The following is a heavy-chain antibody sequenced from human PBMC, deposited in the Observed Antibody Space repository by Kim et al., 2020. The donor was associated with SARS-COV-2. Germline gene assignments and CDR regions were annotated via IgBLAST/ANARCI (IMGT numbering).Heavy chain of an antibody. CDR1: GVTISSGGYY. CDR2: IYYSGST. D-gene: IGHD3-9*01. Sequence: SETLSLTCTVSGVTISSGGYYWSWIRQHPGKGLEWIGYIYYSGSTYYNPSLKSRATISVDTSKNQYSLKLSSVTAADTAVYYWARDRAPTCRYVDWTQYWYFDLWGRGTLVTVSS. V-gene: IGHV4-31*03. CDR3: ARDRAPTCRYVDWTQYWYFDL. J-gene: IGHJ2*01.